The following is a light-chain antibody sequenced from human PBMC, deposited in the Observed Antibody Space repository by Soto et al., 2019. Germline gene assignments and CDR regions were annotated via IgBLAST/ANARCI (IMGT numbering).Light chain of an antibody. CDR1: QTIASRY. CDR3: QQYDTSPPT. V-gene: IGKV3-20*01. J-gene: IGKJ5*01. CDR2: RTF. Sequence: EIVLTQSPGTLSLSPGERATLSCRASQTIASRYLACYQHQPGQAPRLLIHRTFARAHGIPSRFSGGGSGIDFTLTITRLEREDFALYYCQQYDTSPPTFGQGTRLDIK.